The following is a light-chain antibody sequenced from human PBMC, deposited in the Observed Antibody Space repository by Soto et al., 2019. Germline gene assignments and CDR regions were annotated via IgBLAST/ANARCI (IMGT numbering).Light chain of an antibody. CDR2: DVS. V-gene: IGLV2-14*01. J-gene: IGLJ1*01. CDR1: SSDVGAYNS. Sequence: QSALTQPASVSGSPGQSLTISCPGPSSDVGAYNSVAWYQHNTGKAPKLMLYDVSNRPSGVSSRFAGSKSANTASLSISGLQADDDAEYYCSSYTSSSTLVFGTGSKLTVL. CDR3: SSYTSSSTLV.